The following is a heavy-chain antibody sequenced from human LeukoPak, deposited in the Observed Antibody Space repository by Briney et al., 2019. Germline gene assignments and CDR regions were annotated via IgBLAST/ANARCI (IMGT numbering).Heavy chain of an antibody. Sequence: SETLSLTCSVSGGSISSYYWSWIRQPAGKGLEWIGRIYTSGRTDYNPSLKSRVIMSVDTSKNQFSLKLNSVTAADTAVYYCARQVIVATWEKYYYHMDVWGKGTTVTVSS. D-gene: IGHD5-12*01. CDR1: GGSISSYY. CDR3: ARQVIVATWEKYYYHMDV. J-gene: IGHJ6*03. CDR2: IYTSGRT. V-gene: IGHV4-4*07.